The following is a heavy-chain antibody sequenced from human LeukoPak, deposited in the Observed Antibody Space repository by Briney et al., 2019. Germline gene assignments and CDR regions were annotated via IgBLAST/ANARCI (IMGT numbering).Heavy chain of an antibody. CDR1: GFTFSSYG. Sequence: GGSLRLSCAASGFTFSSYGMHWVRQAPGKGLEWVAVISYDGSNKYYADSVKGRFTISRDNSKNTLYLQMNSLRAEDTAVYYCAKVSVVAAAGPIDYWGQGTLVTVSS. CDR2: ISYDGSNK. V-gene: IGHV3-30*18. CDR3: AKVSVVAAAGPIDY. J-gene: IGHJ4*02. D-gene: IGHD6-13*01.